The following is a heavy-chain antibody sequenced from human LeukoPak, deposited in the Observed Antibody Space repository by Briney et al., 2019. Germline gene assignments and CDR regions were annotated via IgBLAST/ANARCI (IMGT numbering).Heavy chain of an antibody. D-gene: IGHD2-21*02. CDR1: GFTFSSYE. CDR2: VSRNGGST. Sequence: PGGSLRLSCAASGFTFSSYEMHWVRQAPGKGLEYVSSVSRNGGSTFYANSVKGRFTISRDNSKNTLYLQMDSLRVEDMGVYYCAREDGDYHRGAFADWGQGTQVTVSS. CDR3: AREDGDYHRGAFAD. J-gene: IGHJ4*02. V-gene: IGHV3-64*01.